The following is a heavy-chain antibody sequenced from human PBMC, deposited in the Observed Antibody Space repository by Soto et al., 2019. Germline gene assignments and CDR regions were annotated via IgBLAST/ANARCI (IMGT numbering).Heavy chain of an antibody. CDR2: INPSGGST. J-gene: IGHJ5*02. Sequence: QVQLVQSGAEVKKPGASVKVSCKASGYTFTSYYMHWVRQAPGQGLEWMGIINPSGGSTSYAQKFQGRVTMTRDTSTSTVYMELSSLRSEDTAVYYCARDLGSSSLSPNNGFDPWGQGTLVTVSS. CDR3: ARDLGSSSLSPNNGFDP. CDR1: GYTFTSYY. D-gene: IGHD6-6*01. V-gene: IGHV1-46*01.